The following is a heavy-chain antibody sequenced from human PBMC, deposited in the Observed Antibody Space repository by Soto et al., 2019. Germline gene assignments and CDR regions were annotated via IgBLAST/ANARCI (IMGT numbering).Heavy chain of an antibody. CDR2: ISGSGGST. J-gene: IGHJ6*02. D-gene: IGHD1-26*01. Sequence: PGGSLRLSCAASGFTFSSYAMSWVRQAPGKGLEWVSAISGSGGSTYYADSVKGRFTISRDNSKNTLYLQMNSLRAEDTAVYYCAKDLKWELPVPHLDYYYGMDVWGQGTTVTVSS. CDR1: GFTFSSYA. V-gene: IGHV3-23*01. CDR3: AKDLKWELPVPHLDYYYGMDV.